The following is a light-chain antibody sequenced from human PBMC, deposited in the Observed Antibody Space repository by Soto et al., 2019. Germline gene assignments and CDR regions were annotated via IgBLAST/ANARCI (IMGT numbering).Light chain of an antibody. Sequence: DIQMTQSPSSLSASVGDRFTITCRASQDSDKYLSWYQQKPGKAPELLIYDASNLETGVPSRFSGSGSGTEFTFTISSLQPEDIATYFCQQYASLPLTFGGGTKVDIK. J-gene: IGKJ4*01. CDR2: DAS. CDR3: QQYASLPLT. CDR1: QDSDKY. V-gene: IGKV1-33*01.